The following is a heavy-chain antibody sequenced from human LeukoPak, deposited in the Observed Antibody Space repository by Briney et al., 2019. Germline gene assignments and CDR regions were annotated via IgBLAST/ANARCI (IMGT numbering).Heavy chain of an antibody. CDR1: GDSVSSNSAA. J-gene: IGHJ4*02. CDR2: TYYWSKWYH. V-gene: IGHV6-1*01. CDR3: ASWSDPPYYFDY. Sequence: SQTLSLTCAISGDSVSSNSAAWIWMRQSPSRGLEWLGRTYYWSKWYHAFAVSVKSRITINPDTSKHPFSLHLNSVTPEDTSVCCCASWSDPPYYFDYWGQGTLVTVSS. D-gene: IGHD2-8*02.